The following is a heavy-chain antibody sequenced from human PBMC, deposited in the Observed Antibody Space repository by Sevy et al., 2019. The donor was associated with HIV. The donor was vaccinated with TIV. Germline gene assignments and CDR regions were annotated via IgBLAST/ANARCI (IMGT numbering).Heavy chain of an antibody. D-gene: IGHD3-10*01. J-gene: IGHJ4*02. CDR3: AKRWELDY. Sequence: GGSLRLSCAASGFTFSSYAMNWVRQAPGKGLEWVSTISGSDTYYADSVKGRFTISRDNSRNTLYLQMNSLRAEDTAVYYCAKRWELDYWGQGPLVTVSS. CDR1: GFTFSSYA. V-gene: IGHV3-23*01. CDR2: ISGSDT.